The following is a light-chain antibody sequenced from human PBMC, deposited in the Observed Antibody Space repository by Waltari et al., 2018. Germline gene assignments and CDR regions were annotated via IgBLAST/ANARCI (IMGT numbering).Light chain of an antibody. CDR1: QSLVYSDGNTY. CDR2: KVS. J-gene: IGKJ3*01. Sequence: DVVMTQSPLSLPVTLGQPASISCRSSQSLVYSDGNTYLSWFQQRPGQSPRRLIYKVSNRDSGVPDRFSGSGSGTEFTLTISSLQPDDFATYYCQQYHIYPLTFGPGTKVDIK. V-gene: IGKV2-30*01. CDR3: QQYHIYPLT.